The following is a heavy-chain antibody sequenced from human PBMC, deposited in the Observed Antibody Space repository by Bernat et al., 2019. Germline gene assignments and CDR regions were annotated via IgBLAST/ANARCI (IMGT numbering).Heavy chain of an antibody. CDR2: IRDGGSNK. V-gene: IGHV3-30*02. CDR1: GFTFSSYG. J-gene: IGHJ5*02. Sequence: QVQLVESGGGLVQPGGSLRLSCAASGFTFSSYGTHWVRQAPGKGLEWVAFIRDGGSNKYYADAVKGRSTISRDNSKNTLYLQMNSLRAEDTAVYYCAKEGTGQWRSGWFDHWGQGTLVTVSS. CDR3: AKEGTGQWRSGWFDH. D-gene: IGHD6-19*01.